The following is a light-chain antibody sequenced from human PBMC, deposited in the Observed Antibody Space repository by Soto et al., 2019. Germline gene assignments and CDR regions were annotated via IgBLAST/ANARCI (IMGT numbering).Light chain of an antibody. CDR3: SSYTSSSTLV. CDR2: EVS. CDR1: SSDVGGYNY. J-gene: IGLJ1*01. Sequence: SVLTQPASVPGSPGQSITISCTGTSSDVGGYNYVSWYQQHPGKAPKLMIYEVSNRPSGVSNRFSGSKSGNTASLTISGLQAEDEADYYCSSYTSSSTLVFGTGTKVTVL. V-gene: IGLV2-14*01.